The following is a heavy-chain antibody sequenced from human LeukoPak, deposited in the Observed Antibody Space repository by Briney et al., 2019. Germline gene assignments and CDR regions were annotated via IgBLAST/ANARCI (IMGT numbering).Heavy chain of an antibody. Sequence: PSETLSLTCAVYGGSFSGYYWSWIRQPPGKGLEWIGEINHSGSTNYNPSLKSRVTISVDTSKNQFSLKLSSVTAADTAVHYCARGPKRVGADYWGQGTLVTVSS. D-gene: IGHD1-26*01. J-gene: IGHJ4*02. V-gene: IGHV4-34*01. CDR2: INHSGST. CDR1: GGSFSGYY. CDR3: ARGPKRVGADY.